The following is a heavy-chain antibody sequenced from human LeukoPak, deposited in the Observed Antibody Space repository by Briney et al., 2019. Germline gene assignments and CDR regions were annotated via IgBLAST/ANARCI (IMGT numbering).Heavy chain of an antibody. J-gene: IGHJ4*02. CDR3: AEEPRIDNYFDY. CDR1: GGSISSYY. Sequence: SETLSLTCTVSGGSISSYYWSWIRQPPGKGLEWIGYIYYSGSTNYNPSLKSRVTISIDTSKNQFSLKLSSVTAADTAVYYCAEEPRIDNYFDYWGQGTLVTVSS. V-gene: IGHV4-59*01. D-gene: IGHD3-22*01. CDR2: IYYSGST.